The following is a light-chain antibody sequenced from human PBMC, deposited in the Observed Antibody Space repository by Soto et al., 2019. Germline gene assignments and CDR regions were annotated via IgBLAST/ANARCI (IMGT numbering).Light chain of an antibody. Sequence: EIVLTQSPATLSLSPGDKAALSCKASQSVSGYLAWYQQKPGQAPRLLIYDASNRATGIPARFSGSGSGTDFTLTISSLDPEDFAVYYCQHRYNWPLTFGQGTRLEIK. CDR3: QHRYNWPLT. V-gene: IGKV3-11*01. CDR2: DAS. J-gene: IGKJ5*01. CDR1: QSVSGY.